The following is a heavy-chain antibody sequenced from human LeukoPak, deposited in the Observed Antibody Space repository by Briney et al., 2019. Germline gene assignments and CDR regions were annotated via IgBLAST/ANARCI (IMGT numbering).Heavy chain of an antibody. J-gene: IGHJ5*02. D-gene: IGHD2-15*01. V-gene: IGHV1-3*01. CDR1: GYTFTSYA. Sequence: GASVKVSCKASGYTFTSYAMHWVRQAPGQRLEWMGWINAGNGNTKYSQKFQGRVTMTRDTSTSTVYMELSSLRSEDTAVYYCAGEEYCSGGSCYSGWFDPWGQGTLVTVSS. CDR2: INAGNGNT. CDR3: AGEEYCSGGSCYSGWFDP.